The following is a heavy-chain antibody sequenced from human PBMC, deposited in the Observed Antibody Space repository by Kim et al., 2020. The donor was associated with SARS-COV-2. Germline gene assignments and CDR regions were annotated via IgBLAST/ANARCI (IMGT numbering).Heavy chain of an antibody. CDR3: ALSKGATVTPGGMDV. Sequence: ASVKVSCEASGYNFITYAVSWVRQAPGQGLELMGWISAYTGNAIYAQNLQGRVTMTTDTSTTTASMELRSLRSDDTAVYYCALSKGATVTPGGMDVWGQGTTVIVSS. CDR1: GYNFITYA. CDR2: ISAYTGNA. J-gene: IGHJ6*02. D-gene: IGHD4-17*01. V-gene: IGHV1-18*01.